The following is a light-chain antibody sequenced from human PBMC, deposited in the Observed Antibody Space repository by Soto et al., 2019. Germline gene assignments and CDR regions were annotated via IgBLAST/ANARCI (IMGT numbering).Light chain of an antibody. CDR1: SSDVGGYNY. CDR3: SSYTSSSTLYV. J-gene: IGLJ1*01. V-gene: IGLV2-14*01. Sequence: QSVLTQPASVSGSPGQSITISCTGTSSDVGGYNYVSWYQQHPGKAPKLMIYDVSNRPSGVSNRFSGSKSGNTASLTISGLQAEDDADYYCSSYTSSSTLYVSGTGTKVTVL. CDR2: DVS.